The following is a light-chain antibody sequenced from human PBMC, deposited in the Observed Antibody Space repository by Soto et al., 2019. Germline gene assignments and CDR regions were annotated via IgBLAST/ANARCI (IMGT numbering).Light chain of an antibody. CDR2: GAS. CDR3: QPYGSAWYT. V-gene: IGKV3-20*01. CDR1: QSVSSSY. J-gene: IGKJ2*01. Sequence: EIVLTQSPGTLSLSPGERATLSCRASQSVSSSYLAWYQQKPGQAPRLLIYGASSRATGIPDRFSGSGSGTAFTLTISRLEPEDFAVYYCQPYGSAWYTFGQGTKREIK.